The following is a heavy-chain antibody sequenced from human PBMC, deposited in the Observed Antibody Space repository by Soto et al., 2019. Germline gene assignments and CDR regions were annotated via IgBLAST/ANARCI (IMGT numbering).Heavy chain of an antibody. D-gene: IGHD2-21*02. Sequence: EVQLLESGGGLVQPGGSLRLSCVGSGFIFSNYAMSWVRQAPGKGLEWVSTVTGGGGHTYYADSVKSRFTISRDNYKRTFFLPLTSLRGEDTAGYYCAKGRRSSSEDCQDAFDIWGQGTMGTVSA. V-gene: IGHV3-23*01. CDR1: GFIFSNYA. J-gene: IGHJ3*02. CDR2: VTGGGGHT. CDR3: AKGRRSSSEDCQDAFDI.